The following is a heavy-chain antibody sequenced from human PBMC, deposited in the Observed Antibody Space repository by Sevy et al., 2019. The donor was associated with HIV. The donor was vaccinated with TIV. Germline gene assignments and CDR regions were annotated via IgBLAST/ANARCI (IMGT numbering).Heavy chain of an antibody. CDR2: ISFDASNK. Sequence: GGSLRLSCAASGFTFSRYSMHWVRQAPGKGLEWVATISFDASNKHYADSVKGRFTISRDNSKNTLYLQMNSLRAEDTAVYYCARDQAGGTTTMDYWGQGTLVTVSS. CDR1: GFTFSRYS. CDR3: ARDQAGGTTTMDY. J-gene: IGHJ4*02. V-gene: IGHV3-30*04. D-gene: IGHD1-26*01.